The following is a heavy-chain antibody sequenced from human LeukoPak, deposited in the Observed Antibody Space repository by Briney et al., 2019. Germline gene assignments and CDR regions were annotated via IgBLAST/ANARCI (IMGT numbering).Heavy chain of an antibody. J-gene: IGHJ4*02. CDR3: VRAAYIEGYFDY. CDR2: INPNSGGT. V-gene: IGHV1-2*02. D-gene: IGHD1-26*01. CDR1: GYTFTGYY. Sequence: ASVKVSCKASGYTFTGYYMHWVRQAPGQGLEWMGWINPNSGGTNYAQKFQGRVTMTRDTSISTAYMELSRLRSDDTAVYYCVRAAYIEGYFDYWGQGTLVTVSS.